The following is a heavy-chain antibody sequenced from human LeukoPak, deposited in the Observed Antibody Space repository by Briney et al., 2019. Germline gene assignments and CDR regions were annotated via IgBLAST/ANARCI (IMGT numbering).Heavy chain of an antibody. V-gene: IGHV4-30-2*01. D-gene: IGHD3-16*01. CDR2: IYHSGST. Sequence: PSETLSLTCTVSGGSISSGGYYWSWIRQPPGKGLEWIGYIYHSGSTYYNPSLKSRVTISVDRSKNQFSLKLSSVTAADTAVYYCARVWGALMDVWGKGTTVTVSS. CDR1: GGSISSGGYY. J-gene: IGHJ6*03. CDR3: ARVWGALMDV.